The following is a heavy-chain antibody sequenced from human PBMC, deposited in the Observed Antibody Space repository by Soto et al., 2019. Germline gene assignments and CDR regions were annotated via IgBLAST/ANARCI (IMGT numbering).Heavy chain of an antibody. D-gene: IGHD3-10*01. CDR1: GFTFSSYA. V-gene: IGHV3-23*03. CDR2: ICGGGSST. Sequence: GGSLRLSCAASGFTFSSYAMSWVRQAPGKGLEWVSVICGGGSSTYYADSVKGRFTISRDNSKNTLYLQMNSLRAEDTAVYYCARDWGFGELFSYMDVWGKGTTVTVSS. CDR3: ARDWGFGELFSYMDV. J-gene: IGHJ6*03.